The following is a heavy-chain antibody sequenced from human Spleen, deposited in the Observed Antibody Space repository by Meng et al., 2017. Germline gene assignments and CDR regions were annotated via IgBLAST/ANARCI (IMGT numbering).Heavy chain of an antibody. CDR2: INHSGST. D-gene: IGHD2-15*01. V-gene: IGHV4-34*01. J-gene: IGHJ4*02. Sequence: QVPLQQWVAGLLKPSGTLSLTCAVHGGSFSGYYWSWIRQPPGKGLEWIGEINHSGSTNYNPSLKSRVTISVDTSKNQFSLKLSSVTAADTAVYYCARGPADIVVVVAATLLDYWGQGTLVTVSS. CDR1: GGSFSGYY. CDR3: ARGPADIVVVVAATLLDY.